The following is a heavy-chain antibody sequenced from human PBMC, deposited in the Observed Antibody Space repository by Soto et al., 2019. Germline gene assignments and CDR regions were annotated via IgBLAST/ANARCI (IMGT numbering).Heavy chain of an antibody. V-gene: IGHV3-23*01. CDR3: AKDPRVNYYDSGSSSY. J-gene: IGHJ4*02. D-gene: IGHD3-10*01. Sequence: EVQLLESGGGLVQPGGSLRLSCAASGFTFSNYAMSWVRQAPGKGLEWVSAISGSGGSTYYADSVKGRFTISRDNSNSTLYLQMNSLRAEDTAVYYCAKDPRVNYYDSGSSSYWGQGTLVTVSS. CDR2: ISGSGGST. CDR1: GFTFSNYA.